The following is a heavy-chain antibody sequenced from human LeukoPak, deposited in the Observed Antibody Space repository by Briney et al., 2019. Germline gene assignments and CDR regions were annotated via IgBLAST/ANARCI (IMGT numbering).Heavy chain of an antibody. CDR3: ARSDCSGGSCYSPFFDY. D-gene: IGHD2-15*01. Sequence: SETLSLTCTVSGGSISGFYWSWIRHSPGKGLEWIGYIYYDGTTNYNPSLKSRVTISVDTSNNQLSLKLSSVTAADTAVYYCARSDCSGGSCYSPFFDYWGQGTLVTVSS. CDR2: IYYDGTT. CDR1: GGSISGFY. V-gene: IGHV4-59*12. J-gene: IGHJ4*02.